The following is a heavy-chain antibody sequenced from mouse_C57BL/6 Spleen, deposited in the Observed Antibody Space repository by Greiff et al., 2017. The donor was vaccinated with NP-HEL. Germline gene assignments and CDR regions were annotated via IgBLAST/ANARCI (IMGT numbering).Heavy chain of an antibody. D-gene: IGHD1-1*01. CDR2: ISDGGSYT. J-gene: IGHJ2*01. CDR3: AIITTVVPFDY. CDR1: GFTFSSYA. Sequence: DVHLVESGGGLVKPGGSLKLSCAASGFTFSSYAMSWVRQTPEKRLEWVATISDGGSYTYYPDNVKGRFTISRDNAKNNLYLQMSHLKSEDTAMDYCAIITTVVPFDYWGQGTTLTVSS. V-gene: IGHV5-4*01.